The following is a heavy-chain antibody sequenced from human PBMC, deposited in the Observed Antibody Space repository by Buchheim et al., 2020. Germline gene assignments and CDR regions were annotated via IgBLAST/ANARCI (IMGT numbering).Heavy chain of an antibody. Sequence: QVQLVESGGGVVQPGRSLRLSCAVSGFTFSSYGMHWVRQAPGKGLEWVAYIRYDGSNKYHADPVKGRFTISRDNSKNTLYLQMNSLRAEDTAVYYCAKCGQQWLTYYSDYWGQGTL. CDR2: IRYDGSNK. V-gene: IGHV3-30*02. CDR1: GFTFSSYG. J-gene: IGHJ4*02. D-gene: IGHD6-19*01. CDR3: AKCGQQWLTYYSDY.